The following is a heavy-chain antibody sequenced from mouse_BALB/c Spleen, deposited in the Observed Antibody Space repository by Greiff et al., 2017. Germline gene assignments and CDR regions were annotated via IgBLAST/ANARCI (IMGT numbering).Heavy chain of an antibody. Sequence: VQLQQSGPGLVAPSQSLSITCTVSGFSLTSYGVHWVRQPPGKGLEWLGVIWAGGSTNYNSALMSRLSISKDNSKSQVFLKMNSLQTDDTAMYYCARGVYGNYAAYWGQGTLVTVSA. CDR3: ARGVYGNYAAY. D-gene: IGHD2-1*01. J-gene: IGHJ3*01. CDR2: IWAGGST. CDR1: GFSLTSYG. V-gene: IGHV2-9*02.